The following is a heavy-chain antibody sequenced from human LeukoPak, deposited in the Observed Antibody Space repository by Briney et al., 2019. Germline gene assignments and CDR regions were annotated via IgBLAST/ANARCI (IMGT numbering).Heavy chain of an antibody. V-gene: IGHV4-59*11. CDR3: ARDMRFGESGVMYPEPFDY. D-gene: IGHD3-10*01. CDR2: IYYSGST. J-gene: IGHJ4*02. CDR1: GGSISSHY. Sequence: SETLSLTCTVSGGSISSHYWSWIRQPPGKGLEWIGYIYYSGSTNYNPSLKSRVTISVDTSKNQFSLKLSSVTAADTAVYYCARDMRFGESGVMYPEPFDYWGQGTLVTVSS.